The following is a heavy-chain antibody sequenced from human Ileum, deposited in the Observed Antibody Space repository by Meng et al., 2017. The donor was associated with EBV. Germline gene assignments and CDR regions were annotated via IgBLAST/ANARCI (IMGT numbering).Heavy chain of an antibody. J-gene: IGHJ4*02. V-gene: IGHV4-30-4*01. Sequence: VQLQESGPRLVKPSKTLSLTCVASGASISSGCYHWSWLRQPPGKGLEWIGYIFSSGSPYYNPSLKNRITMSVDTSKNQFSLNLKSVTAADTAVYYCASYSEGGGGLGYWGQGTLVTVSS. CDR1: GASISSGCYH. CDR3: ASYSEGGGGLGY. D-gene: IGHD2-15*01. CDR2: IFSSGSP.